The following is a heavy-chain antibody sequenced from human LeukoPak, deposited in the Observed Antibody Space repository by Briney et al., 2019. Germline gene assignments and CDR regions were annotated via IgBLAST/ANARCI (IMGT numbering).Heavy chain of an antibody. V-gene: IGHV3-33*03. J-gene: IGHJ4*02. D-gene: IGHD6-13*01. CDR2: IWYDGSNK. Sequence: PGRSLRLSCEASGFTFSTYGIHWVRQAPGKGLEWVALIWYDGSNKYYVDSVKGRFTISRDNAKNSLYLQMNSLRAEDTAVYYCARGTIAAAGYYYFDYWGQGTQVTVSS. CDR3: ARGTIAAAGYYYFDY. CDR1: GFTFSTYG.